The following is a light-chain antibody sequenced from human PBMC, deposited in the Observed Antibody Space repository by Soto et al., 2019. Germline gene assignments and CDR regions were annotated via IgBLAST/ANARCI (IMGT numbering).Light chain of an antibody. V-gene: IGKV1-27*01. Sequence: DIQMTQSPSSLSASVGDRVTITCRASQGISNYLAWYQQKPGKVPKLLIYAASTLKSGVPSRFSGSGAGTDFTLTISSLPPEDAATYSCQKYSNATPWTFGQGTKVEIK. J-gene: IGKJ1*01. CDR2: AAS. CDR3: QKYSNATPWT. CDR1: QGISNY.